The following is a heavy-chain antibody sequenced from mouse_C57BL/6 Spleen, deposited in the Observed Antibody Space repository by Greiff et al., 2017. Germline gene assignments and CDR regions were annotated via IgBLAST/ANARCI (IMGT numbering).Heavy chain of an antibody. CDR2: IYPRSGNP. D-gene: IGHD3-2*01. J-gene: IGHJ3*01. CDR1: GYTFTSYG. V-gene: IGHV1-81*01. Sequence: VQLQQSGAELARPGASVKLSCKASGYTFTSYGISWVKQRPGQGLEWIGEIYPRSGNPYYNEKFKGKATLTADKSSSTAYMELRSLTSEDSAVXFCARGETALFAYWGQGTLVTVSA. CDR3: ARGETALFAY.